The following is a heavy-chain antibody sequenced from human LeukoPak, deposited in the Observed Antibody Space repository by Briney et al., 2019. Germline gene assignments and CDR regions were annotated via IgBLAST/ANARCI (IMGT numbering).Heavy chain of an antibody. CDR2: IWYDGSNK. Sequence: PGGSLRLSCAASGFTLSSYGMHWVRQAPGKGLEWVAVIWYDGSNKYYADSVKGRFTISRDNSKNTLYLQMNSLRAEDTAVYYCARDGSGSYYSERAPFDYWGQGTLVTVSS. CDR3: ARDGSGSYYSERAPFDY. D-gene: IGHD3-10*01. CDR1: GFTLSSYG. J-gene: IGHJ4*02. V-gene: IGHV3-33*01.